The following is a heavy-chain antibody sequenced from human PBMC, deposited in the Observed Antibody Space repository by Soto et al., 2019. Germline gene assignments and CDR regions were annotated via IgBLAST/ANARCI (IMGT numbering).Heavy chain of an antibody. CDR1: GGSFSGYY. V-gene: IGHV4-34*01. CDR3: ARGRVTADY. D-gene: IGHD2-21*02. J-gene: IGHJ4*02. Sequence: ETLSLTCAVYGGSFSGYYWSWIRQPPGKGLEWIGEINHSGSTNYNPSLKSRVTISVDTSKNQFSLKLSSVTAADTAVYYCARGRVTADYWGQGTLVTVSS. CDR2: INHSGST.